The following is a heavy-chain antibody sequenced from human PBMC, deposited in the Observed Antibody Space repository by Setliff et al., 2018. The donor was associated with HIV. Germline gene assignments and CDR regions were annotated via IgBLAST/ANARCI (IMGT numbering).Heavy chain of an antibody. J-gene: IGHJ5*02. Sequence: SETLSLTCTVSGGSISSGGYYWSWIRQPPGKGLEWIGEINHSGSTNYNPSLKSRVTISVDTSKNQFSLKLSSVTAADTAVYYCATYADRESNRFDPWGQGILVTVSS. CDR3: ATYADRESNRFDP. D-gene: IGHD3-10*01. CDR2: INHSGST. CDR1: GGSISSGGYY. V-gene: IGHV4-39*01.